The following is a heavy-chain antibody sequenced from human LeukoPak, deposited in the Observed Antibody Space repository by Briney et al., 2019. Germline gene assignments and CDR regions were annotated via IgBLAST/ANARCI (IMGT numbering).Heavy chain of an antibody. CDR2: ISYDGSNK. CDR1: GFTFSSYA. D-gene: IGHD3-3*01. CDR3: ARERSYYDFWSGYLYYFDY. V-gene: IGHV3-30-3*01. J-gene: IGHJ4*02. Sequence: GGSLRLSCAASGFTFSSYAMHWVRQAPGKGLEWVAVISYDGSNKYYADSVKGRFTISRDNSKNTLYPQMNSLRAEDTAVYYCARERSYYDFWSGYLYYFDYWGQGTLVTVSS.